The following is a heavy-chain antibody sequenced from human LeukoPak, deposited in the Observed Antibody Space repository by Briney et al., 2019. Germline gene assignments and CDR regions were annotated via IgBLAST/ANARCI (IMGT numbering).Heavy chain of an antibody. CDR1: GCTFTSYG. V-gene: IGHV1-18*01. D-gene: IGHD3-16*02. J-gene: IGHJ4*02. Sequence: ASVKVSCKASGCTFTSYGISWVRQAPGQGLEWMGWISAYNGNTNYAQKLQGRVTLTTDTSTSTAYMELRSLGSDDTAVYYCARVPSYRPLDYWGQGTLVTVSS. CDR3: ARVPSYRPLDY. CDR2: ISAYNGNT.